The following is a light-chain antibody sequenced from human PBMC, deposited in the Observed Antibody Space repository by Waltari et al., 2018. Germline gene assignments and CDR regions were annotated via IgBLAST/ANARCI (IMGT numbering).Light chain of an antibody. J-gene: IGLJ3*02. CDR1: SSDVGLYNL. Sequence: QSALTQPACVTGSPGESITISCTGTSSDVGLYNLVSWYQHQPGKAPQLMIYEGSKRPSGVSNRCSGSKSDNMASLTISGLQAEDEADYYCCSYGGSSSNWVFGGATKLTVL. V-gene: IGLV2-23*01. CDR3: CSYGGSSSNWV. CDR2: EGS.